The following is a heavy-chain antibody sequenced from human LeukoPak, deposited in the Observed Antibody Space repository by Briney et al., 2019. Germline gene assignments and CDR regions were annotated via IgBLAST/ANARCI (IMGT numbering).Heavy chain of an antibody. J-gene: IGHJ4*02. CDR2: IYYSGST. D-gene: IGHD5-18*01. Sequence: LSLTCTVSGGSISSGGYYWSWIRQHPGKSLEWIGYIYYSGSTYYNPSLKSRVTISVDTSKNQFSLKLSSVTAADTAVYYCARWETAMVTFDYWGQGTLVTVSS. V-gene: IGHV4-31*02. CDR1: GGSISSGGYY. CDR3: ARWETAMVTFDY.